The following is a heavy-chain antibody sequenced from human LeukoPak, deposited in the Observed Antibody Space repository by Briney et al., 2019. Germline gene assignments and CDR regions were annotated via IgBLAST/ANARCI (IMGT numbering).Heavy chain of an antibody. CDR1: GFTFSNYA. CDR3: ASAYGGTDSYFDY. CDR2: ISYDGNNK. D-gene: IGHD3-16*01. J-gene: IGHJ4*02. Sequence: GGSLRLSCAASGFTFSNYAIHWVRQAPGKGLEWVAVISYDGNNKYYADSVKGRFTISRDNSKNTLYLQMNSLRAEDTAVYYCASAYGGTDSYFDYWGQGTLVTVSS. V-gene: IGHV3-30-3*01.